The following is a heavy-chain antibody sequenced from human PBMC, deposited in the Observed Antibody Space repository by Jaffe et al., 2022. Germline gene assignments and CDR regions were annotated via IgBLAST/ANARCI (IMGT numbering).Heavy chain of an antibody. J-gene: IGHJ4*02. CDR1: GFTFSGSA. D-gene: IGHD3-3*01. CDR2: IRSKANSYAT. CDR3: TSTYYDFWSGPGLFDY. Sequence: EVQLVESGGGLVQPGGSLKLSCAASGFTFSGSAMHWVRQASGKGLEWVGRIRSKANSYATAYAASVKGRFTISRDDSKNTAYLQMNSLKTEDTAVYYCTSTYYDFWSGPGLFDYWGQGTLVTVSS. V-gene: IGHV3-73*02.